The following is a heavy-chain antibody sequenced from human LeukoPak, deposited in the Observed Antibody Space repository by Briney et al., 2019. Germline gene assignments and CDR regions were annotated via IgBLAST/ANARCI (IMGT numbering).Heavy chain of an antibody. V-gene: IGHV3-21*01. J-gene: IGHJ4*02. Sequence: GGSLRLSCAASGFTFSSYSMNWVRQAPGKGLEWVSSISSSSSYIYYADSVKGRFTISRDNAKNSLYLQMNRLRAEDTAVYDCARGGPYCSSTSCYYLGPIDYWGQGTLVTVSS. CDR2: ISSSSSYI. CDR1: GFTFSSYS. CDR3: ARGGPYCSSTSCYYLGPIDY. D-gene: IGHD2-2*01.